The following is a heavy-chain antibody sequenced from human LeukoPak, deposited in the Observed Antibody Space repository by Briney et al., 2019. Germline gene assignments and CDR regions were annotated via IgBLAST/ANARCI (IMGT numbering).Heavy chain of an antibody. CDR3: ARLNGSGPKTYYFDY. CDR2: INHSGST. D-gene: IGHD2-15*01. CDR1: GGSFSGCY. J-gene: IGHJ4*02. Sequence: SETLSLTCAVYGGSFSGCYWSWIRQPPGKGLEWIGEINHSGSTNYNPSLKSRVTISVDTSKNQFSLKLSSVTAADTAVYYCARLNGSGPKTYYFDYWGQGTLVTVSS. V-gene: IGHV4-34*01.